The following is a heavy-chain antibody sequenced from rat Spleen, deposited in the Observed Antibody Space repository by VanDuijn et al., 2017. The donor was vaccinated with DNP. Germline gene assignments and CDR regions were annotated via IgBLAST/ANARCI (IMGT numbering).Heavy chain of an antibody. CDR3: VRPLGYSSYGFAY. D-gene: IGHD1-2*01. J-gene: IGHJ3*01. Sequence: EVQLVESGGGLVQPGRSVKLSCAASGFTFSNYDMAWVRQAPKKGLEWVATISSDGSSTYYRDSVKGRFSISRDNAKDTLYLQWDSLRSEDTATYYCVRPLGYSSYGFAYWGQGTLVTVSS. CDR2: ISSDGSST. V-gene: IGHV5-7*01. CDR1: GFTFSNYD.